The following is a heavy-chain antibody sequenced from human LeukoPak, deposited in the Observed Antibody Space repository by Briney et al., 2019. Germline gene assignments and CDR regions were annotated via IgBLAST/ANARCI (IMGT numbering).Heavy chain of an antibody. J-gene: IGHJ2*01. Sequence: SETLSLTCTVSGGSISSYYWSWIRQPPGKGLEWIGYIYYSGSTNYNPSLKSRVTISVDTSKNQFSLKLSSVTAADTAVYYCALISLHWYFDLWGRGTLVTVSS. CDR3: ALISLHWYFDL. CDR1: GGSISSYY. V-gene: IGHV4-59*08. CDR2: IYYSGST.